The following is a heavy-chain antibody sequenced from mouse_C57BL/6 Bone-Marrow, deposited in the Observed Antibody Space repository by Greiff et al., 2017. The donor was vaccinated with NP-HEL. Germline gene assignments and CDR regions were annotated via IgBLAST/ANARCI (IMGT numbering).Heavy chain of an antibody. D-gene: IGHD6-1*01. CDR3: ARVPLDYYAMDY. V-gene: IGHV5-16*01. CDR1: GFTFSDYY. Sequence: EVKLVESEGGLVQPGSSMKLSCTASGFTFSDYYMAWVRQVPEKGLEWVANINYDGSSTYYLDSLKSRFIISRDNAKNILYLQMSSLKSEDTATYYCARVPLDYYAMDYWGQGTSVTVSS. J-gene: IGHJ4*01. CDR2: INYDGSST.